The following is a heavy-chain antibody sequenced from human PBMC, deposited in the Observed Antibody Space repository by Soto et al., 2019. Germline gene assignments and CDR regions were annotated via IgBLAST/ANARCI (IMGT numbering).Heavy chain of an antibody. CDR3: ARLPSRPLLDY. J-gene: IGHJ4*01. Sequence: SETLSLTCTVSGSSINSSGYYWGWIRQPPGKGLEWIGSMFYGVSTYYNPSLKSRVTVSVDTSKNQFSLNLRSVTAADTAVYYSARLPSRPLLDYWAPGTLLKVS. CDR1: GSSINSSGYY. D-gene: IGHD2-21*01. CDR2: MFYGVST. V-gene: IGHV4-39*01.